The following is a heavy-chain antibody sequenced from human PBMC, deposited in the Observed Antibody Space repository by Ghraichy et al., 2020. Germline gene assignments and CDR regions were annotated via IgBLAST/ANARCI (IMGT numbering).Heavy chain of an antibody. V-gene: IGHV1-18*01. Sequence: ASVKVSCKASGYTFTSYGISWVRQAPGQGLEWMGWISAYNGNTNYAQKLQGRVTMTTDTSTSTAYMELRSLRSDDTAVYYCARDRVVEGAKYPPLDYWGQGTLVTVSS. J-gene: IGHJ4*02. CDR2: ISAYNGNT. CDR1: GYTFTSYG. CDR3: ARDRVVEGAKYPPLDY. D-gene: IGHD2-15*01.